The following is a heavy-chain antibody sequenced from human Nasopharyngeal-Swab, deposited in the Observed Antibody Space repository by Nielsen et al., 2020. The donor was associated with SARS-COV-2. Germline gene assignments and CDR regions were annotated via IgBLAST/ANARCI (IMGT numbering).Heavy chain of an antibody. CDR3: ARVLGATDGMDV. J-gene: IGHJ6*02. CDR1: GYSFTSYY. D-gene: IGHD1-26*01. Sequence: ASVKVSCKASGYSFTSYYMHWVRQAPGQGLEWVGIINPSGGSTSYAQKFQGRVTMTRDTSTSTVYMELSSLRSEDTAVYYCARVLGATDGMDVWGQGTTVTVSS. V-gene: IGHV1-46*01. CDR2: INPSGGST.